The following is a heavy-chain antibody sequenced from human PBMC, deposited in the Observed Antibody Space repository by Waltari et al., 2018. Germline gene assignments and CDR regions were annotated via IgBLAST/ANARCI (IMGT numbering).Heavy chain of an antibody. J-gene: IGHJ4*02. D-gene: IGHD3-22*01. CDR1: GFTFSSYA. CDR2: ISYDGSNN. V-gene: IGHV3-30-3*01. CDR3: ARDYYYDSSGYRDY. Sequence: QVQLVESGGGVVQPGRSLRLSCAASGFTFSSYAMHWVRQAPGKGLEWVAVISYDGSNNYYADSVKGRFTISRDNSKNTLYLQMNSLRAEDTAVYYCARDYYYDSSGYRDYWGQGTLVTVSS.